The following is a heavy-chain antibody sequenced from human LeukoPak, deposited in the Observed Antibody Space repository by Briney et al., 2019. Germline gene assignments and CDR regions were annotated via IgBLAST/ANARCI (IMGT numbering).Heavy chain of an antibody. J-gene: IGHJ4*02. CDR2: IYPGDSDT. CDR3: ARHMGVWVFDH. Sequence: GESLKIPCKGSGYRFTSYWIGWVRQMPGKGLEWMGIIYPGDSDTRYSPSFQGQVTISADKSITTAYLQWSSLKASDTAMYYCARHMGVWVFDHWGQGTLVTVSS. D-gene: IGHD2-8*01. CDR1: GYRFTSYW. V-gene: IGHV5-51*01.